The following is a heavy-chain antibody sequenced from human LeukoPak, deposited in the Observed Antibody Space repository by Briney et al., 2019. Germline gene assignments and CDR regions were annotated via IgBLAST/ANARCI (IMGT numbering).Heavy chain of an antibody. D-gene: IGHD5-24*01. Sequence: GGSLRLSCTASGFTFSSYAMSWVRQAPGKGLEWVSTISGSGSSTYYADSVKGRFTISRDNSKNTLFLQMNSLRAEDAAVYYCARDLRKQGWLGLLDFRGQGTVVTVSS. CDR2: ISGSGSST. CDR3: ARDLRKQGWLGLLDF. J-gene: IGHJ1*01. V-gene: IGHV3-23*01. CDR1: GFTFSSYA.